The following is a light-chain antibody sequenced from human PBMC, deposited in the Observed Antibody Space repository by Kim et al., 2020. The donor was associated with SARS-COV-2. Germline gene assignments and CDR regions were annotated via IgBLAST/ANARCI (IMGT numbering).Light chain of an antibody. CDR3: QQATDFPLM. J-gene: IGKJ5*01. CDR2: SAS. Sequence: ASVGDSVTITWRASQNMGRWLAWYRQKPGKAPELLMHSASVLRSGVPPRFSGSGSGTNFTFTINSLQPEDSATYYCQQATDFPLMFGQWTRLEIK. V-gene: IGKV1-12*01. CDR1: QNMGRW.